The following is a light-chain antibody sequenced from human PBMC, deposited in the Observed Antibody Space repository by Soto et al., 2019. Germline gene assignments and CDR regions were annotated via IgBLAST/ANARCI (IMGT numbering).Light chain of an antibody. V-gene: IGKV3-15*01. CDR1: QIIANN. CDR3: QHYNNWPPWT. Sequence: EIVMMQSPATLSVSPGERATLSCRASQIIANNLAWYQQKPGQAPRLLIYGASTRAPGIPARFSGSGSGTESTLTISSLQSEDFAIYYCQHYNNWPPWTFGQGTKVDTK. J-gene: IGKJ1*01. CDR2: GAS.